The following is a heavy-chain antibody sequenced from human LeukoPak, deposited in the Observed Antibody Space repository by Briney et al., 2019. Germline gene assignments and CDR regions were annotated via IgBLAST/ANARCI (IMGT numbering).Heavy chain of an antibody. CDR3: ARGRLWFGELLSLIWFDP. V-gene: IGHV3-7*01. D-gene: IGHD3-10*01. Sequence: GWSLRLSCAASGCTFSSYWMSWVPQAPGKGLEWVANIKQDGSEKYYVDSVKGRFTISRDNAKNSLYLQMNSLRAEDTAVYYCARGRLWFGELLSLIWFDPWGQGTLVTVSS. CDR2: IKQDGSEK. J-gene: IGHJ5*02. CDR1: GCTFSSYW.